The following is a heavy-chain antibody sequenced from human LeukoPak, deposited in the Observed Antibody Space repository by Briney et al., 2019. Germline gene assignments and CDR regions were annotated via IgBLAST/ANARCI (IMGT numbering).Heavy chain of an antibody. J-gene: IGHJ4*02. Sequence: PGGSLRLSCAASGFTFSSSWIHWVRQAPGKGLVWVSRNNKDGSVTDYADSVKGLFTISRDNSKNTLFLRMNSLRAEDTAVYFCAKQSLYDSSGHFHYWGQGTLVTVSS. CDR2: NNKDGSVT. CDR1: GFTFSSSW. CDR3: AKQSLYDSSGHFHY. V-gene: IGHV3-74*01. D-gene: IGHD3-22*01.